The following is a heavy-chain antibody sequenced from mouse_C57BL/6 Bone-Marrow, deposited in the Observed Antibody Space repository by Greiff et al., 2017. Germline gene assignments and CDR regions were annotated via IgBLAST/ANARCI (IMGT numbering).Heavy chain of an antibody. Sequence: QVQLQKSGAELARPGASVKLSCKASGYTFTSYGISWVKQRTGQGLEWIGEIYPRSGNTYYNEKFKGKATLAADKSSSTAYMELRSLTSEDSAVYFCALFITTVNGYFDVWGTGTTVTVSS. J-gene: IGHJ1*03. CDR3: ALFITTVNGYFDV. D-gene: IGHD1-1*01. V-gene: IGHV1-81*01. CDR2: IYPRSGNT. CDR1: GYTFTSYG.